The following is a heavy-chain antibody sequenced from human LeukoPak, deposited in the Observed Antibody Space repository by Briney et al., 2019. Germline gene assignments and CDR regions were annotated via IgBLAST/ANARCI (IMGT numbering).Heavy chain of an antibody. CDR2: INHSGST. CDR3: ARGGNGLWFGKYYYYYGMDV. V-gene: IGHV4-34*01. J-gene: IGHJ6*04. CDR1: GGSFSGYY. Sequence: PSETLSLTCAVYGGSFSGYYWSWIRQPPGKGLEWIGEINHSGSTNYNPSLKSRVTISVDTSKNQFSLNLSSVTAADTAVYYCARGGNGLWFGKYYYYYGMDVWGKGTTVTVSS. D-gene: IGHD3-10*01.